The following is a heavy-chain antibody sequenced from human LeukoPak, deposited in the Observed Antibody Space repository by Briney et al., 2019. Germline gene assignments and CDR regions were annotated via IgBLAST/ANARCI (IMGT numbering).Heavy chain of an antibody. D-gene: IGHD6-19*01. V-gene: IGHV6-1*01. CDR2: TYYRSKWYN. Sequence: SQTLSLTCAISGDSVSSNSAAWNWIRQSPSRGLECLGRTYYRSKWYNDYALSVTGRITINSPTSKNQFSLQLNSVPPEDTAVYYCARGAVAHFAYWGQGSLVTVSS. CDR3: ARGAVAHFAY. CDR1: GDSVSSNSAA. J-gene: IGHJ4*02.